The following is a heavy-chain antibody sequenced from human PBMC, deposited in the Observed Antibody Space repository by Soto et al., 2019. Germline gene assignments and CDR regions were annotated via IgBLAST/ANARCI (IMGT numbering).Heavy chain of an antibody. D-gene: IGHD5-12*01. CDR2: ITGDGSKT. J-gene: IGHJ4*02. Sequence: EVQLLESGGGLVQPGGSMRLSCEGSGFIFGNHAMSWDRQAAGKGLEWVAHITGDGSKTIYADSVKGRFTISRDDSKNTVYLHMNTLRAEDTARYFCARDHSGYDLWYFDTWGQGILVAVSS. CDR3: ARDHSGYDLWYFDT. V-gene: IGHV3-23*01. CDR1: GFIFGNHA.